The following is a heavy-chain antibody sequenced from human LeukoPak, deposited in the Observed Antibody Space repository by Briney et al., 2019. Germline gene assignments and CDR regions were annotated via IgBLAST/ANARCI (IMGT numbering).Heavy chain of an antibody. CDR2: IYPGDSDT. J-gene: IGHJ4*02. CDR3: ARLSQTWSAHY. V-gene: IGHV5-51*01. D-gene: IGHD2-8*02. Sequence: GEALEISWQGSGYRFTSYWIGWVRQLPGKGLEWMGIIYPGDSDTRYSPSFQGQVTISADKSISTAYLQWSSLKASDTAMYYCARLSQTWSAHYWGQGTLVTVSS. CDR1: GYRFTSYW.